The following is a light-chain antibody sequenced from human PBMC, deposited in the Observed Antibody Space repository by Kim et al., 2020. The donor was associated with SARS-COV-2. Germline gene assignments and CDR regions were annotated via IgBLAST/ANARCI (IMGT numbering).Light chain of an antibody. CDR1: QDISNY. J-gene: IGKJ4*01. Sequence: SVRDRVTITCQASQDISNYLNWYQQKPGKAPKLLIYDASNLETGVPSRFSGSGSGTDFTFTISSLQPEDIATYYCQQYDNLPPLTFGGGTKVDIK. V-gene: IGKV1-33*01. CDR3: QQYDNLPPLT. CDR2: DAS.